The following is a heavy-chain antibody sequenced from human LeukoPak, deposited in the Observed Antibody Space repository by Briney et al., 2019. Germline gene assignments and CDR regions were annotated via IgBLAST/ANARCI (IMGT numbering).Heavy chain of an antibody. CDR2: INSDGSEK. J-gene: IGHJ4*02. CDR3: ASGGGWVFFN. CDR1: GFPVSSHW. Sequence: TGGSLRLSCAASGFPVSSHWLSWFRQSPGKGLEWVAHINSDGSEKNYVDSVKGRFTISRDNARNSQFLQMNSLRAEDTAVYYCASGGGWVFFNWGQGTLVTVSS. D-gene: IGHD6-19*01. V-gene: IGHV3-7*01.